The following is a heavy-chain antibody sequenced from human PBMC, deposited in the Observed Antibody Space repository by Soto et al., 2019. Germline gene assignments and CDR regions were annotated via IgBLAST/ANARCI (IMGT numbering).Heavy chain of an antibody. CDR3: ARGGWYNDF. D-gene: IGHD6-19*01. J-gene: IGHJ4*02. CDR1: GGSITSSF. Sequence: SETLSLTCTVSGGSITSSFWSWIRQPPGKGLEWIGYIYYSGSTSYNPSLKSRVTMSVDTSKNQFSLKLTSVSAADTAVYYCARGGWYNDFWGQGSLVTVSS. V-gene: IGHV4-59*01. CDR2: IYYSGST.